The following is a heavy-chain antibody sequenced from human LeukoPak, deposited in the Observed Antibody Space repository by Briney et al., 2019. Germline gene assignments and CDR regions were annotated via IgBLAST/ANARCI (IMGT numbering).Heavy chain of an antibody. Sequence: SETLSLTCAVSGGSISGDYWSWIRQPPGKGLEWIGYIYYIGSTNYNPSLKSRVTISVDTSKNQFSLKLNSVTAADTAVYYCARILGSYFDCWGQGTLVTVSS. J-gene: IGHJ4*02. CDR1: GGSISGDY. CDR2: IYYIGST. CDR3: ARILGSYFDC. D-gene: IGHD1-26*01. V-gene: IGHV4-59*01.